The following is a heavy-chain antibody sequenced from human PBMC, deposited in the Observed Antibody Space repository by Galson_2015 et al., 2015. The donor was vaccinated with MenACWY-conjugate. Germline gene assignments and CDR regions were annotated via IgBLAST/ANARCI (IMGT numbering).Heavy chain of an antibody. Sequence: SLRLSCAASGFTFSRYAMHWVRQAPGKGLEWVALISYDGRNTKYPDSVKGRYTISRDNSKNTPYLQMNSLRSEDTAVYFCARGTEYGDYVSPDPWGQGTLVTVSS. J-gene: IGHJ5*02. CDR3: ARGTEYGDYVSPDP. V-gene: IGHV3-30*04. CDR2: ISYDGRNT. D-gene: IGHD4-17*01. CDR1: GFTFSRYA.